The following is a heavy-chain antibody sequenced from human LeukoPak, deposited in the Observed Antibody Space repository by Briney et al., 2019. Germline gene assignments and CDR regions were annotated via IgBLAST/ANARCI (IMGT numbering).Heavy chain of an antibody. J-gene: IGHJ4*02. V-gene: IGHV4-39*01. CDR2: IYYSGAT. Sequence: SETLSLTCTVSGDSVSSSSYYWVWIRQPPGKGLEWIGNIYYSGATYYNPSLKGRVIISIDTSKNQFSLGLTSVTAVDTAVYYCARRASGSGNVGYWGQGTLVTVSS. D-gene: IGHD3-10*01. CDR3: ARRASGSGNVGY. CDR1: GDSVSSSSYY.